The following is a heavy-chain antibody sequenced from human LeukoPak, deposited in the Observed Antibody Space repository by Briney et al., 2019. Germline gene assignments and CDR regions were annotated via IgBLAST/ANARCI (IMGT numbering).Heavy chain of an antibody. CDR3: VRAMDV. CDR1: EFTFSSYS. V-gene: IGHV3-48*01. CDR2: ITNSGSSK. J-gene: IGHJ6*02. Sequence: PGGSLRLSCAASEFTFSSYSMNWVRQAPGKGLEWVSYITNSGSSKSYADSVKGRFTISRDNTKNSLYLQMNSLRVEDTAVYYCVRAMDVWGQGTTVTVSS.